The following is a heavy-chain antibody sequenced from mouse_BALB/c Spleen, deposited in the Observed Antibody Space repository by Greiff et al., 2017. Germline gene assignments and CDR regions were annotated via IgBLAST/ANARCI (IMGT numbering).Heavy chain of an antibody. CDR2: ISYSGST. Sequence: DVKLQESGPGLVKPSQSLSLTCTVTGYSITSDYAWNWIRQFPGNKLEWMGYISYSGSTSYNPSLKSRISITRDTSKNQFFLQLNSVTTEDTATYYCARGGHYYGSWFAYWGQGTLVTVSA. D-gene: IGHD1-2*01. J-gene: IGHJ3*01. CDR1: GYSITSDYA. CDR3: ARGGHYYGSWFAY. V-gene: IGHV3-2*02.